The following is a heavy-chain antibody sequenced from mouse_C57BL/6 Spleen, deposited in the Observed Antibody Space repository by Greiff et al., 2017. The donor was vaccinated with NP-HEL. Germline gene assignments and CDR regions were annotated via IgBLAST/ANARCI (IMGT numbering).Heavy chain of an antibody. Sequence: QVQLQQSGAELVRPGTSVKVSCKASGYAFTNYLIEWVKQRPGQGLEWIGVINPGSGGTNYHEKVKGKATLTADKTYSTPYMQLSRLTSEDSAVYFCAREEYDETDRFDYWGQGTTLTVSA. CDR1: GYAFTNYL. V-gene: IGHV1-54*01. CDR2: INPGSGGT. CDR3: AREEYDETDRFDY. J-gene: IGHJ2*01. D-gene: IGHD2-14*01.